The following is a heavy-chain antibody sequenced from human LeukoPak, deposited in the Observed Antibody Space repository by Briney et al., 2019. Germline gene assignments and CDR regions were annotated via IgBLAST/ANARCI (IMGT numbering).Heavy chain of an antibody. J-gene: IGHJ4*02. CDR2: INPSGGST. CDR1: GYTFTSYY. D-gene: IGHD6-19*01. Sequence: ASVKVSCKTSGYTFTSYYMHWVRQAPGQGLEWMGIINPSGGSTSYAQKFQGRVTMTRDMSTSTVYMEPSSLRSEDTAVYYCATGAGFAVAAYFDYWGQGTLVTVSS. V-gene: IGHV1-46*01. CDR3: ATGAGFAVAAYFDY.